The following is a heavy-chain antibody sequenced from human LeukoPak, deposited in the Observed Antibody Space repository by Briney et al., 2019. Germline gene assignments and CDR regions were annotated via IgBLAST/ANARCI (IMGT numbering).Heavy chain of an antibody. Sequence: PGGSLRLSCAASGFTFSSYAMSWVRQAPGKGLEWVSAISGSGGSTYYADSVKGRFTISRDNAKNSLYLQMNSLRAEDTAVYYCARVDYYYGSRSYFHLFDYWGQGTLVTVSS. CDR2: ISGSGGST. CDR1: GFTFSSYA. V-gene: IGHV3-23*01. CDR3: ARVDYYYGSRSYFHLFDY. D-gene: IGHD3-10*01. J-gene: IGHJ4*02.